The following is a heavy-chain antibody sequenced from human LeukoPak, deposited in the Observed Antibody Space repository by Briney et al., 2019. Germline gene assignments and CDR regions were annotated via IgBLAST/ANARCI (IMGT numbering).Heavy chain of an antibody. Sequence: SETLSLTCTVSGGSISSYYWSWIRQPPGKGLEWIGYIYYSGSTNYNPSLKSRVTISVDTSKNQFSLKLSSVTAADTAVYYCARDRRLSTGDSYLDYWGQGTLVTVSS. CDR2: IYYSGST. J-gene: IGHJ4*02. CDR1: GGSISSYY. V-gene: IGHV4-59*01. CDR3: ARDRRLSTGDSYLDY. D-gene: IGHD7-27*01.